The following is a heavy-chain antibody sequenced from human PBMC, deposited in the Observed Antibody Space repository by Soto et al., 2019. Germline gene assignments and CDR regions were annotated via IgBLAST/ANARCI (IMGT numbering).Heavy chain of an antibody. CDR3: ARFGPYYYDSSGYSNWFDP. Sequence: PSETLSLTCTVSGGSISSSSYYWGWIRQPPGKGLEWIGSIYYSGSTYYNPSLNSRVTISVDTSKNQFSLKLNSVTAADTAVYYCARFGPYYYDSSGYSNWFDPWGQGTLVTVSS. V-gene: IGHV4-39*01. CDR1: GGSISSSSYY. J-gene: IGHJ5*02. D-gene: IGHD3-22*01. CDR2: IYYSGST.